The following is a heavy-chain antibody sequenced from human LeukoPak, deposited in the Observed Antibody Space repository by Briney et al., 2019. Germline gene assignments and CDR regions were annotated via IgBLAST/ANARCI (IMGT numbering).Heavy chain of an antibody. CDR2: ISYDGSNK. J-gene: IGHJ3*02. Sequence: GRSLRLSCAASGFTFSSYAMHRVRQAPGKGLEWVAVISYDGSNKYYADSVKGRFTISRDNSKNTLYLQMNSLRAEDTAVYYCASSTPDYDILTTAFDIWGQGTMVTVSS. V-gene: IGHV3-30-3*01. CDR3: ASSTPDYDILTTAFDI. D-gene: IGHD3-9*01. CDR1: GFTFSSYA.